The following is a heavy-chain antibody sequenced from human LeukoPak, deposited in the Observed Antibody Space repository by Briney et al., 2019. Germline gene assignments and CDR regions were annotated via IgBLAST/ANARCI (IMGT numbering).Heavy chain of an antibody. J-gene: IGHJ5*02. CDR2: TYYRSTWYN. CDR3: ARRLTQYDCFDP. V-gene: IGHV6-1*01. Sequence: SQTLSLTCAISGDSVSSNGVTWNWIGQSPSRGLEWLGRTYYRSTWYNDYAVSVRGRITVNPDTSKNQFSLHLNSVTPEDTAVYYCARRLTQYDCFDPWGQGILVTVSS. D-gene: IGHD2-2*01. CDR1: GDSVSSNGVT.